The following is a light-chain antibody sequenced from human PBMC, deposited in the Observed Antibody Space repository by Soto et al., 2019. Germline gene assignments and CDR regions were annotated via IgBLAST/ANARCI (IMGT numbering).Light chain of an antibody. J-gene: IGLJ2*01. Sequence: QSVLTQPRSVSGSPGHSVAISCTGTSSDVGGYNYVAWYRQHPGKAPKLMLYDVSNRPSGVPDRFSGSKSGNTASLTISGLQAEDEADYYCCSYAGRYIVVFGGGTKLTVL. CDR3: CSYAGRYIVV. CDR1: SSDVGGYNY. CDR2: DVS. V-gene: IGLV2-11*01.